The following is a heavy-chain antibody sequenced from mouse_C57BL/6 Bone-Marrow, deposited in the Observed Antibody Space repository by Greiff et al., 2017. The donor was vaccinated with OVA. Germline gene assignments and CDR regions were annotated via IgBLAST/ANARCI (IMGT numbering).Heavy chain of an antibody. CDR3: TRDRNAFAC. CDR2: ISSGGDYI. V-gene: IGHV5-9-1*02. J-gene: IGHJ3*01. CDR1: GFTFSSYA. Sequence: EVKLMESGEGLVKPGGSLKLSCAASGFTFSSYAMSWVRQTPEKRLEWVAYISSGGDYIYYADTVKGRFTISRDNARNTLYLQMSSLKSEDTAMYYCTRDRNAFACWGQGTLVTVSA.